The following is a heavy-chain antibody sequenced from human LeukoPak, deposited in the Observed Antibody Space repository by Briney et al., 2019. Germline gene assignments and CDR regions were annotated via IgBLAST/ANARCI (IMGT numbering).Heavy chain of an antibody. CDR1: GFTFSSSY. CDR3: ARDMGASSWHAFDN. CDR2: ISSGSTPT. J-gene: IGHJ4*02. V-gene: IGHV3-48*01. Sequence: GGSLRLSCAASGFTFSSSYTHWVRQAPGKGLEWVSYISSGSTPTQYADSVKGRFTISRDDAKNSLSLQMNSLRAEDTAVYYCARDMGASSWHAFDNWGQGTLVTVSS. D-gene: IGHD6-13*01.